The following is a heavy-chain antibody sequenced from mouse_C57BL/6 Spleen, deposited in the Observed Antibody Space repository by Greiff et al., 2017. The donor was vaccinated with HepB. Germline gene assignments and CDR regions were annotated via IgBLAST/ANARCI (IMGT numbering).Heavy chain of an antibody. CDR1: GYSITSGYG. J-gene: IGHJ2*01. V-gene: IGHV3-2*02. CDR2: ISYSGST. Sequence: EVQLQQSGPGLVKPSQSLSLTCTVTGYSITSGYGWNWIRQSPGNKREWMGDISYSGSTNYNPSLKSRISITRDTSKNQFFLQLNSVTTEDTATYYCARTARIKYWGRGTTLTVSS. D-gene: IGHD1-2*01. CDR3: ARTARIKY.